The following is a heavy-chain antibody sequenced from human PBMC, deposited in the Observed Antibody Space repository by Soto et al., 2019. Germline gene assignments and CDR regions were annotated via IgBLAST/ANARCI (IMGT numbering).Heavy chain of an antibody. V-gene: IGHV4-59*08. J-gene: IGHJ6*02. CDR1: CGSISNHY. CDR3: ARQGFGELHGLVDV. CDR2: IYHSGST. Sequence: QLQLQESGPGLVNPSETLSLTCTVSCGSISNHYCSWFRQPPGKGLEWIGYIYHSGSTSYNPSLKSRFTMSVDPSKNQFSLMLNSVTATDTAIYYCARQGFGELHGLVDVWGQGTTVTVSS. D-gene: IGHD3-10*01.